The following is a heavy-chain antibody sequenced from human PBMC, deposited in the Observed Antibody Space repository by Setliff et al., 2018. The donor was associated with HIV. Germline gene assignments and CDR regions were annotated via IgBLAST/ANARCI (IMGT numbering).Heavy chain of an antibody. Sequence: ASVKVACKSSGYTFTDYFMHWLRQAPGQGLEWMGWISPDNANTRISQKFRGSVTMTRDRSINTVSMEFTGLTSDDTAVYYCARQLSNSFDYWGQGTLVTVSS. CDR1: GYTFTDYF. V-gene: IGHV1-2*02. CDR2: ISPDNANT. J-gene: IGHJ4*02. D-gene: IGHD1-1*01. CDR3: ARQLSNSFDY.